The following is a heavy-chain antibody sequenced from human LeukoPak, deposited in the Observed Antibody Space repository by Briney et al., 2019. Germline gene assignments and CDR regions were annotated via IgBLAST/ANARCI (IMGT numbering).Heavy chain of an antibody. J-gene: IGHJ3*02. Sequence: GGSLRLSCVAPGFTFSNYWMHWVRQVPGKGLVWVSRIKSDGIGTNYADSVKGRFTISRDNAGNTLYLQMNSLRAEDTAVYYCASSRDGYHALDIWGQGTMVTVTS. CDR3: ASSRDGYHALDI. CDR1: GFTFSNYW. CDR2: IKSDGIGT. V-gene: IGHV3-74*01. D-gene: IGHD5-24*01.